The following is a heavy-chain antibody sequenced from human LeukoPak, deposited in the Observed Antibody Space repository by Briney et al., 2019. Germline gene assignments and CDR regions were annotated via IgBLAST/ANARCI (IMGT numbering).Heavy chain of an antibody. V-gene: IGHV4-59*01. CDR2: IYYSGST. J-gene: IGHJ4*02. CDR1: GGSISSYY. CDR3: ARALRGRSITFDY. Sequence: SETLSLTCTVSGGSISSYYWSWIRQPPGKGLEWIGYIYYSGSTNYNPSLKSRVTISVDTSKNQFSLKLSSVTAADTAVYYCARALRGRSITFDYWGQGTLVTVSS. D-gene: IGHD3-10*01.